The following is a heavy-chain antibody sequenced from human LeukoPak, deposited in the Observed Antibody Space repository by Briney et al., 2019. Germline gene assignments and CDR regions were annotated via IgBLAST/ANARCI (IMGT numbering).Heavy chain of an antibody. CDR3: ARSHIAAAGTDWFDP. V-gene: IGHV5-51*01. CDR2: IYPGDSDT. D-gene: IGHD6-13*01. CDR1: GYSFPSYW. Sequence: GESLKISCKGSGYSFPSYWIGWVRQMPGKGLEWMGIIYPGDSDTRYSPSFQGQVTISADKSISTAYLQWSSLKASDTAMYYCARSHIAAAGTDWFDPWGQGTLVTVSS. J-gene: IGHJ5*02.